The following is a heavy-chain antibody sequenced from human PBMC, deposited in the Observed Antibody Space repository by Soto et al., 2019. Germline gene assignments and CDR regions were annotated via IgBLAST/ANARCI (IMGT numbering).Heavy chain of an antibody. CDR3: ATYYYDSSGYAGTDAFDI. CDR1: GGTFSSHA. Sequence: ASVKVSCKASGGTFSSHAISWVRQAPGQGLEWMGGIIPIFGTANYAQKFQGRVTITADESTSTAYMELSSLRSEDTAVYYCATYYYDSSGYAGTDAFDIWGQGTIVTVSS. V-gene: IGHV1-69*13. CDR2: IIPIFGTA. J-gene: IGHJ3*02. D-gene: IGHD3-22*01.